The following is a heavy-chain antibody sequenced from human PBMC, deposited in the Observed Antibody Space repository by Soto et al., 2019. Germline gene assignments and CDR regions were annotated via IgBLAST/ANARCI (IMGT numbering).Heavy chain of an antibody. CDR3: ARGAVTPDS. CDR1: GFTFDSFA. CDR2: ISASGGST. V-gene: IGHV3-23*01. J-gene: IGHJ4*02. Sequence: GGSLRLSCAASGFTFDSFAMTWVRQAPGKGLEWVSAISASGGSTYYADSVKGRFIISRDSSKNTLYLQMNSLRAEDTAVYYCARGAVTPDSWGQGTLVTVSS. D-gene: IGHD3-10*01.